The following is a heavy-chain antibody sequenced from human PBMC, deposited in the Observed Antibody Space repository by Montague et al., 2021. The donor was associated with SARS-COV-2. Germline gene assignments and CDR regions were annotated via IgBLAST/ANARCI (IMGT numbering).Heavy chain of an antibody. J-gene: IGHJ3*02. V-gene: IGHV4-59*01. CDR2: IYNSGST. CDR1: GGSISRYS. Sequence: SETLSLTCTVSGGSISRYSWTWIRQPPGKGLERIGYIYNSGSTNYNSSLTSRVTISVDTSKNQFSLTLSFVSAADTAVYYCARVGRGSSWYEVAFDIWGQGTMVTVSS. CDR3: ARVGRGSSWYEVAFDI. D-gene: IGHD6-13*01.